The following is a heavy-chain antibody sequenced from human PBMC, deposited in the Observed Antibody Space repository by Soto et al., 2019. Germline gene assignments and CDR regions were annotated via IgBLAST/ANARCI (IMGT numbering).Heavy chain of an antibody. Sequence: EVQLLESGGGLVQPGGSLRLSCAASGFTFSSYAMSWVRQAPGKGLEWVSAISGSGGSTYYADSVKGRFTISRDNSKNTLYLPMHSLRVEDTAVYYCAKDPVAAAGTIWADYWGHGTLVTVSS. D-gene: IGHD6-13*01. V-gene: IGHV3-23*01. CDR2: ISGSGGST. CDR3: AKDPVAAAGTIWADY. CDR1: GFTFSSYA. J-gene: IGHJ4*01.